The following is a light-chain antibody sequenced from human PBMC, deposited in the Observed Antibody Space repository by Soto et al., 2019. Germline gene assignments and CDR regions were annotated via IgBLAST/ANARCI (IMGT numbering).Light chain of an antibody. V-gene: IGKV4-1*01. CDR2: WAS. Sequence: DIVMTQSPDSLAVSLGERVTISCKSSQTILSTSNNKHYLAWFRQKPGQPPKLLIYWASTRESGVPDRFSGSGSGTDFTLTITSLQAEDVAIYSRHQYYSVPPTFGQGTRLEIK. CDR1: QTILSTSNNKHY. CDR3: HQYYSVPPT. J-gene: IGKJ5*01.